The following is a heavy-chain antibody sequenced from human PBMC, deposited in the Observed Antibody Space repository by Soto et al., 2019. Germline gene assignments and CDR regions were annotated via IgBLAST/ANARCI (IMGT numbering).Heavy chain of an antibody. CDR2: IWYDGSNK. Sequence: QVQLVESGGGVVQPGRSLRLSCAASGFTFSSYGMHWVRQAPGKGLEWVAVIWYDGSNKYYADSVKGRFTISRDNCKNTLYLQMNSLRAEDTAVYYCARDRSGAIDYWGQGTLVTVSS. V-gene: IGHV3-33*01. J-gene: IGHJ4*02. CDR1: GFTFSSYG. D-gene: IGHD2-15*01. CDR3: ARDRSGAIDY.